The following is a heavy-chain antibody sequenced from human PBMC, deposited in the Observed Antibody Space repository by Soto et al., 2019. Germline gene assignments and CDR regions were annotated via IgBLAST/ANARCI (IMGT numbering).Heavy chain of an antibody. D-gene: IGHD3-3*01. Sequence: ATPSLTFTVSGGAISSRSYYWVWIRLHPGKGLEWIGSIYYSVSTYYNPSLKSRVTISVDTSKNQFSLKLSSVTAADTAVYYCARDWNPWGQGTLVTVSS. CDR3: ARDWNP. CDR2: IYYSVST. V-gene: IGHV4-39*07. CDR1: GGAISSRSYY. J-gene: IGHJ5*02.